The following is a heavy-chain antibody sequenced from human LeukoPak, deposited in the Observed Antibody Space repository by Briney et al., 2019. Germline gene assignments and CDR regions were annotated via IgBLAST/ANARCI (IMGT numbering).Heavy chain of an antibody. CDR1: GGSISSGDYY. CDR3: ARGAYSSSWYYFDY. J-gene: IGHJ4*02. D-gene: IGHD6-13*01. V-gene: IGHV4-30-4*01. CDR2: IYYSGST. Sequence: SETLSLTFTVSGGSISSGDYYWSWIRQPPGKGLEWIGYIYYSGSTYYNPSLKSRVTISVDTSKNQFSLKLSSVTAADTAVYYCARGAYSSSWYYFDYWGQGTLVTVSS.